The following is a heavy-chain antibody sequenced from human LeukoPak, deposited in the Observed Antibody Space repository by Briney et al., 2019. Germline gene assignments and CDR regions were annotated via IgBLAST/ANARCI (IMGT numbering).Heavy chain of an antibody. Sequence: GGSLRPSCAASGVTFSNYSMNWVRQAPGKGLEWGSYISSSTSTMYYPDSVKGRFTISRDNAKNSLYLQMNSLRAEDTAVYYCARSTTVQNWFDPWGQGTLVTVSS. D-gene: IGHD4-17*01. CDR1: GVTFSNYS. V-gene: IGHV3-48*04. CDR2: ISSSTSTM. J-gene: IGHJ5*02. CDR3: ARSTTVQNWFDP.